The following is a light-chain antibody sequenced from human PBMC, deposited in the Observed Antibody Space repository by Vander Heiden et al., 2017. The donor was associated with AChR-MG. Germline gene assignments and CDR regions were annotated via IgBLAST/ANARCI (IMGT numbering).Light chain of an antibody. CDR1: STNIGNNY. J-gene: IGLJ3*02. CDR2: DNT. Sequence: QSVLTQPPSVSAAPRQKVAIACSGSSTNIGNNYVSWYKQLPGTAPKLLIYDNTKRPSGMPDRFSGSKSGTSATMGITGLQTGDEADYYCGTWDSSLSAGRVFGGGTKLTVL. CDR3: GTWDSSLSAGRV. V-gene: IGLV1-51*01.